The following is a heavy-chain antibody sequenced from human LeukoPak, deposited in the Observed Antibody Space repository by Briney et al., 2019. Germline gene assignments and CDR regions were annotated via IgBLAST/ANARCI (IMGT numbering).Heavy chain of an antibody. CDR1: GFSVTDNY. D-gene: IGHD2-21*01. CDR2: IKSDGRT. Sequence: PGGSLRLSCAASGFSVTDNYMTWVRRAPGKGLEWVSLIKSDGRTYFADSVEGRFTVSRDNSKNTVYLQMRTLRVADTAIYYCARDRTFCAVNCFSRGMDVWGQGTTVTVSS. J-gene: IGHJ6*02. V-gene: IGHV3-66*01. CDR3: ARDRTFCAVNCFSRGMDV.